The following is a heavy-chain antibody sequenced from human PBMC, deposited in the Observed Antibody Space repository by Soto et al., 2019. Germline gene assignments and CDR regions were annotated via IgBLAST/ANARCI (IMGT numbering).Heavy chain of an antibody. CDR1: GFTFSNAW. J-gene: IGHJ6*02. D-gene: IGHD5-18*01. CDR2: IKSKTDGGTT. V-gene: IGHV3-15*07. Sequence: EVQLVESGGGLVKPGGSLRLSCAASGFTFSNAWMNWVRQAPGKGLEWVGRIKSKTDGGTTDYAAPVKGRFTISRDDSKNTLYLQMNSLKTEDTAVYYCTTVGLNVATAMVASNYYYYGMDVWGQGTTVTVSS. CDR3: TTVGLNVATAMVASNYYYYGMDV.